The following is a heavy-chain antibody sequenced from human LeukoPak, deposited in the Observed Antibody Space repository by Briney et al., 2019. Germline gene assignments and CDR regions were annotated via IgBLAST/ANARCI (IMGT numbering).Heavy chain of an antibody. CDR1: GFTFSSYS. CDR3: ARIPPTHITIFGVAEFYYYYMDV. D-gene: IGHD3-3*01. CDR2: ISSSSSTI. V-gene: IGHV3-48*01. J-gene: IGHJ6*03. Sequence: GGSLRLSCAASGFTFSSYSMNWVRQAPGKGLEWVSYISSSSSTIYYADSVKGRFTISRDNAKNSLYLQMNSLRAEDTAVYYCARIPPTHITIFGVAEFYYYYMDVWGKGTTVTVSS.